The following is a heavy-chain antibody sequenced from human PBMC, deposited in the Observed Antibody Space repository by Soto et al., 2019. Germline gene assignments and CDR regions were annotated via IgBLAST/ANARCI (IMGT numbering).Heavy chain of an antibody. CDR3: ARGGGSDSFDY. CDR2: INHLETT. J-gene: IGHJ4*02. CDR1: GASITYGGYS. Sequence: TLSLTCTVSGASITYGGYSWIWIRQTPGKGLEWIGYINHLETTFYNPSFESRLSLSIDRAKNQFSLNLNSMSAADRAVYFCARGGGSDSFDYWGQGILVTVSS. D-gene: IGHD1-26*01. V-gene: IGHV4-30-2*01.